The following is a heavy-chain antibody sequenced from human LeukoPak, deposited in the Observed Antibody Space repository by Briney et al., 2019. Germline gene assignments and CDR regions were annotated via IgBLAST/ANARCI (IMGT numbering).Heavy chain of an antibody. CDR3: AKVYTGIDY. CDR1: GFTFSSYV. Sequence: GGSLRLSCAASGFTFSSYVMNWVRQAPGKGLEWVSVISGRDGGTYYADSVRGRFTNSRDNSKNTLYLQMNSLRAEDTAVYYCAKVYTGIDYWGQGTLVTVSS. J-gene: IGHJ4*02. CDR2: ISGRDGGT. V-gene: IGHV3-23*01. D-gene: IGHD2-2*02.